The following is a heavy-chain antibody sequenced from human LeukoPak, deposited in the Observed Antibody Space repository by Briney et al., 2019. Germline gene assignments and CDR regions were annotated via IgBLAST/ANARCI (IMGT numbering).Heavy chain of an antibody. CDR3: AKESSGGWHFDY. D-gene: IGHD2-15*01. Sequence: GGSLRLSCAASGFTFSSNVMIWVRQAPGKGLEWVSSIPASGGSTYYADSVKGRFTISRDNSKNSLYLQMNSLRAEDTAVYYCAKESSGGWHFDYWGQGTLVTVSS. J-gene: IGHJ4*02. CDR2: IPASGGST. V-gene: IGHV3-23*01. CDR1: GFTFSSNV.